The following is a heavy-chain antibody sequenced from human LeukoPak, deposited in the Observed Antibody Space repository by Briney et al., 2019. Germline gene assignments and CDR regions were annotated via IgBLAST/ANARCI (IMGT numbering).Heavy chain of an antibody. J-gene: IGHJ6*02. Sequence: SETLSLTCAVYGGTFSGYYWSWIRQPPGKGLEWIGEINHSGSTNYNPSLKSRVTISVDTSKNQFSLKLSSVTAADTAVYYCAGKRWLQFRYYYYGMDVWGQGTTVTVSS. CDR2: INHSGST. CDR1: GGTFSGYY. CDR3: AGKRWLQFRYYYYGMDV. D-gene: IGHD5-24*01. V-gene: IGHV4-34*08.